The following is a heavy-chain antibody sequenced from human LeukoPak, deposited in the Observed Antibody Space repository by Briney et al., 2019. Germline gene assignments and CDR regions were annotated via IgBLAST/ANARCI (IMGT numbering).Heavy chain of an antibody. CDR3: AKDGLRRFFDY. Sequence: PGGSLRLSCAASGFTFNSYDMHWVRQAPGKGLEWVAVISHGGSNKYYVDSVKGRFTISRDNSKNTLYLQMNSLRAEDTAVYYCAKDGLRRFFDYWGQGTLVTVSS. V-gene: IGHV3-30*18. CDR2: ISHGGSNK. D-gene: IGHD5-12*01. CDR1: GFTFNSYD. J-gene: IGHJ4*02.